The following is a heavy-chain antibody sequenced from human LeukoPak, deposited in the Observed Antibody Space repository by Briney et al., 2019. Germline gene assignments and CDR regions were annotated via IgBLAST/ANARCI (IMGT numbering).Heavy chain of an antibody. Sequence: GGSLRLSCAASGFTVSSSYMSWVRQAPGKGLEWVAVIWYDGSNKYYADSVKGRFTISRDNSKNTLYLQMNSLRAEDTAVYYCARDKFRFDYWGQGTLVTVSS. J-gene: IGHJ4*02. CDR1: GFTVSSSY. CDR3: ARDKFRFDY. CDR2: IWYDGSNK. V-gene: IGHV3-33*08.